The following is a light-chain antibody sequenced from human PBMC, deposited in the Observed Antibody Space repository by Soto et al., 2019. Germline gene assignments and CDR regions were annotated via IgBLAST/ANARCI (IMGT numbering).Light chain of an antibody. CDR1: SSNIGNNY. CDR2: DND. J-gene: IGLJ2*01. CDR3: ATWDRSLSVGV. Sequence: QSVLTQPPSVSAAPGQKVTISCSGSSSNIGNNYVFWYKQLPGTAPKLLIYDNDKRPSGIPDRFSGSKSGTSATLGITGLQTGDEADYYCATWDRSLSVGVFGGGTKLTVL. V-gene: IGLV1-51*01.